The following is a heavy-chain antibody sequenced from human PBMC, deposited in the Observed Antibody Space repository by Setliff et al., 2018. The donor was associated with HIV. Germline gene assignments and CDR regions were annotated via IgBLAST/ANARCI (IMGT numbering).Heavy chain of an antibody. CDR2: ISVSGGRT. CDR1: GFTFSTYA. Sequence: PGGSLSLSCAASGFTFSTYAMSWFRQAPGKGLEWVSSISVSGGRTNHADFVQGRFTISRDNSKNTLYLQMNSLSAEDTAVYYCAKGFSGYKDGFDFSGQGTMVTVSS. CDR3: AKGFSGYKDGFDF. V-gene: IGHV3-23*01. J-gene: IGHJ3*01. D-gene: IGHD5-12*01.